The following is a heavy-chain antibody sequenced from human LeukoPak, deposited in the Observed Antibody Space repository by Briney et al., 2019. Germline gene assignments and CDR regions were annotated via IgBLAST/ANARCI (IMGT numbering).Heavy chain of an antibody. D-gene: IGHD2-2*01. V-gene: IGHV1-2*02. CDR3: AREVYCSSTSCPFDP. CDR2: INPNSGGT. Sequence: ASVKVSCKASGYTFTGYYMHWVQQAPGQGLEWMGWINPNSGGTNYAQKFQGRVTMTRDTSISTAYMELSRLRSDDTAVYYCAREVYCSSTSCPFDPWGQGTLVTVSS. CDR1: GYTFTGYY. J-gene: IGHJ5*02.